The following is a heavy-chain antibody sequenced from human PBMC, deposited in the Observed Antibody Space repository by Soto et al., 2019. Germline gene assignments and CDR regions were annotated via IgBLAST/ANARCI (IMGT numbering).Heavy chain of an antibody. D-gene: IGHD1-26*01. CDR3: ARGPSRVGANSPHPENAFDI. Sequence: TETLSLTCAVYGGSFSGYYWSWIRQPPGKGLEWIGEINHSGSTNYNPSLKSRVTISVDTSKNQFSLKLSSVTAADTAVYYCARGPSRVGANSPHPENAFDIWGQGTIVT. J-gene: IGHJ3*02. CDR2: INHSGST. V-gene: IGHV4-34*01. CDR1: GGSFSGYY.